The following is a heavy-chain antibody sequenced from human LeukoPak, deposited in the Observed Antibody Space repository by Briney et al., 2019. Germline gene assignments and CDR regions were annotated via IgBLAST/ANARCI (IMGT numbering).Heavy chain of an antibody. CDR1: GGSFSGYY. CDR3: ARLGGSSSWYTGWFDP. J-gene: IGHJ5*02. D-gene: IGHD6-13*01. V-gene: IGHV4-34*01. Sequence: SETLSLTCAVYGGSFSGYYWSWIRQPPGKGLEWIGEINHSGSTNYNPSLKSRVTISVDTSKNQFSLKLSSVTAADTAVYYCARLGGSSSWYTGWFDPWGQGTLVTVSS. CDR2: INHSGST.